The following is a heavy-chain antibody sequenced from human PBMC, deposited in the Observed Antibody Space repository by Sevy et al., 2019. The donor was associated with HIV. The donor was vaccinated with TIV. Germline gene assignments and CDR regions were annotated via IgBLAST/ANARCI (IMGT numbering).Heavy chain of an antibody. Sequence: AASVKVSCKASGGTFSSYAISWVRQAPGQGLEWMGGIIPILGIANYAQKFQGRVTITADKSTSTAYMELSSLRSEDTAVYYCARGSAAEWVQINFDYWGQGTLVTVSS. CDR3: ARGSAAEWVQINFDY. J-gene: IGHJ4*02. V-gene: IGHV1-69*10. CDR2: IIPILGIA. D-gene: IGHD6-13*01. CDR1: GGTFSSYA.